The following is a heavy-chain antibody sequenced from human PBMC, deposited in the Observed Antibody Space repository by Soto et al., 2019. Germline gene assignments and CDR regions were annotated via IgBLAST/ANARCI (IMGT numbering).Heavy chain of an antibody. V-gene: IGHV3-21*01. CDR2: ISGSSSYI. Sequence: EVQLVESGGGLVKPGGSLRLSCAASGFTFSSYSMNWVRQAPGKGLEWVSSISGSSSYIYYADSVKGRFTISRDNAKNSLYLQMNSLSAEDTAVDYCARAESYYDTSGWYYWGQGTLVTVSS. CDR3: ARAESYYDTSGWYY. J-gene: IGHJ4*02. D-gene: IGHD3-22*01. CDR1: GFTFSSYS.